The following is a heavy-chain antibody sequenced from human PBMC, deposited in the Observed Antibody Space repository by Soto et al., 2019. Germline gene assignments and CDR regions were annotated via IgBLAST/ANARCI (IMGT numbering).Heavy chain of an antibody. D-gene: IGHD3-22*01. CDR1: GFTFSSYG. Sequence: PGGSLRLSCAASGFTFSSYGMHWVRQAPGKGLEWVAVISYDGSNKYYADSVKGRFTISRDNSKNTLYLQMNSLRAEDTAVYYCAKETDPYYYDSSGSLFDYWGQGTLVTVSS. J-gene: IGHJ4*02. V-gene: IGHV3-30*18. CDR3: AKETDPYYYDSSGSLFDY. CDR2: ISYDGSNK.